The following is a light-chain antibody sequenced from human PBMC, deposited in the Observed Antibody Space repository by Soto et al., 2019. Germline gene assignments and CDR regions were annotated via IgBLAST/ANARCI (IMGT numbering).Light chain of an antibody. CDR3: QQFDDSPPAFT. J-gene: IGKJ2*01. CDR2: GAS. CDR1: QAVSNIY. Sequence: RVLTQSPGTLSLSPGERATLSCRTSQAVSNIYLTWYQQKPGRAPRHLIYGASIRATGIPDRFSGSRSGADFTLTISRLEPEHFAVYYCQQFDDSPPAFTFGQGTKLEI. V-gene: IGKV3-20*01.